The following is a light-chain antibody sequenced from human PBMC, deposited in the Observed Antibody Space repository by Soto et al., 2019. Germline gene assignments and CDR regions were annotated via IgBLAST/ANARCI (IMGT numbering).Light chain of an antibody. CDR1: QSVSSSF. Sequence: EIVLTQSPGTLSLSPGERATLSCRASQSVSSSFLAWYQQKPGQAPRLLIYGASTRATGIPDRFSGSGSGTDFTLNINRLEPEDFAVYYCQQYDSSPWTFGQGTKVEIK. CDR3: QQYDSSPWT. V-gene: IGKV3-20*01. J-gene: IGKJ1*01. CDR2: GAS.